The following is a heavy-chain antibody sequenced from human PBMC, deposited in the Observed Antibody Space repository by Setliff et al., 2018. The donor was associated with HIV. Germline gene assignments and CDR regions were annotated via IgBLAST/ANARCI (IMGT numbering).Heavy chain of an antibody. J-gene: IGHJ5*02. CDR2: ISSSSDTI. Sequence: PGGSLRLSCVASGFDFSEYSMNWVRQAPGKGLEWVSYISSSSDTIYYADSVKGRFTISRDNAENSLYLQMNSLRAEDTAVYYCARGVVIAAHNWFDPWGQGTLVTVSS. CDR1: GFDFSEYS. D-gene: IGHD2-15*01. V-gene: IGHV3-48*01. CDR3: ARGVVIAAHNWFDP.